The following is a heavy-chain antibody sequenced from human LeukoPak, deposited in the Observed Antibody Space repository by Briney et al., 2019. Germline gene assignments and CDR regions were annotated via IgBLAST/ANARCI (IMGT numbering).Heavy chain of an antibody. D-gene: IGHD3-22*01. CDR2: ISSSGSTI. CDR1: GFTFSDYY. Sequence: GGSLRLSCAASGFTFSDYYMSWIRQAPGKGLEWVSYISSSGSTIYYADSVKGRFTISRDNAKNSLYLQMNSLRAEDTAVYYCAKETGTYYYDSSGFPRLYNWFDPWGQGTLVTVSS. J-gene: IGHJ5*02. V-gene: IGHV3-11*01. CDR3: AKETGTYYYDSSGFPRLYNWFDP.